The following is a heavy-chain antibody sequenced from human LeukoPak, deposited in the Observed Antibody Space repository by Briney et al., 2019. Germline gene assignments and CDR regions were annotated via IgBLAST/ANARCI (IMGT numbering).Heavy chain of an antibody. CDR2: IKQAGSEN. Sequence: PGGSLRLSCAASGFIFSSHWMTWVRQAPGKGLEWVANIKQAGSENSYVDSVKGRFTISRDNAKNSLYLQMNSLRAEDTAVYYCARWKYSSSWYVVWTRGHFDYWGQGTLVTVAS. D-gene: IGHD6-13*01. CDR1: GFIFSSHW. J-gene: IGHJ4*02. V-gene: IGHV3-7*01. CDR3: ARWKYSSSWYVVWTRGHFDY.